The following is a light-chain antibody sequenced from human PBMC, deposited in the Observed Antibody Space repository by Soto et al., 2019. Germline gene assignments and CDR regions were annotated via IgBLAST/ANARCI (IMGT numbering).Light chain of an antibody. Sequence: QSVPTQPPSVSGAPGQRVTISCTGSSSNIGACYDVHWYQQLPGTAPKLLIYGNSNRPSGVPDRFSGSKSGTSASLAITGLQAEDEADYYCQSYDSSLSGYVFGTGTKVTVL. J-gene: IGLJ1*01. CDR2: GNS. CDR1: SSNIGACYD. V-gene: IGLV1-40*01. CDR3: QSYDSSLSGYV.